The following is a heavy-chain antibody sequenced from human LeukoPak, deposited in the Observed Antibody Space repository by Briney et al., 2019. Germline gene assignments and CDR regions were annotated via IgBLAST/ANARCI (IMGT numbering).Heavy chain of an antibody. CDR3: ARGHSSSWQRGYYYGMDV. CDR2: IYYSGST. J-gene: IGHJ6*02. Sequence: VKPSETLSLTCTVSGGSISSYYWSWIRQPPGTGLEWIGYIYYSGSTNYNPSLKSRVTISVDTSKNQFSLKLSSVTAADTAVYYCARGHSSSWQRGYYYGMDVWGQGTTVTASS. D-gene: IGHD6-13*01. V-gene: IGHV4-59*01. CDR1: GGSISSYY.